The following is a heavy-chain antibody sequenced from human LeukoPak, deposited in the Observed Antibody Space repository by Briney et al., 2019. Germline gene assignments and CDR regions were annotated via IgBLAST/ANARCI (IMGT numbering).Heavy chain of an antibody. D-gene: IGHD5-12*01. J-gene: IGHJ4*02. V-gene: IGHV3-23*01. CDR2: ISPGGGPT. Sequence: GSLRLSCAGSGFPFSIYGMNWVRQAPGKGLEWVSGISPGGGPTYYADSVKGRFTISRDDSKNTVYLQMNNLRGEDTAVYYCAKDGAWLRFDDWGQGILVTVSS. CDR1: GFPFSIYG. CDR3: AKDGAWLRFDD.